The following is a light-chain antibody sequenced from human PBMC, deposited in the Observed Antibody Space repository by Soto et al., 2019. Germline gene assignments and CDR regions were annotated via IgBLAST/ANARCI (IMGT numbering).Light chain of an antibody. CDR1: QSVASGH. V-gene: IGKV3-20*01. Sequence: EIVLTQSPGTLSLSPVERATLSCRASQSVASGHLAWYQQTPGQAPRLLVSDASSRATGIPDRFSGSASGTDFTLTISRLEPEDFAVYYCQQFSSYPLTFGGGTKVDIK. CDR2: DAS. CDR3: QQFSSYPLT. J-gene: IGKJ4*01.